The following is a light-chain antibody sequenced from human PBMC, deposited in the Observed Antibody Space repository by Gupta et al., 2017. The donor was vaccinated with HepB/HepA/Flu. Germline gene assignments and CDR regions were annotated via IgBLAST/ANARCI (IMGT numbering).Light chain of an antibody. J-gene: IGKJ5*01. Sequence: EIVLTQSPATLSLSPGERATLSCRASERITIYIGWYQQKPGQAPRLLIDDASNRATGIPARFSGSGSETDFTLTISSLEPEDVAVYYCQQRAKWPLTFGQGTRLDIK. V-gene: IGKV3-11*01. CDR3: QQRAKWPLT. CDR2: DAS. CDR1: ERITIY.